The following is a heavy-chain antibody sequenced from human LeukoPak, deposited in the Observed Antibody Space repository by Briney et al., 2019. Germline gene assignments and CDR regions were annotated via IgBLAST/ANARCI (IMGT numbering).Heavy chain of an antibody. J-gene: IGHJ4*02. CDR1: GFTFISYA. CDR3: AKDFDSDGWYAFDY. V-gene: IGHV3-23*01. CDR2: ISGAGGST. D-gene: IGHD6-19*01. Sequence: GGSLRLSCAASGFTFISYAMSWVRQAPGRGLEWVSVISGAGGSTYYADSVKGRFTISRDNSKNTVYLQMNSLRAEDTAVYYCAKDFDSDGWYAFDYWGQGTLVTVSS.